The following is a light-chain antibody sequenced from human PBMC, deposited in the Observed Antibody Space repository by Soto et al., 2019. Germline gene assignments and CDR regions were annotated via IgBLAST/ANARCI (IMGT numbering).Light chain of an antibody. Sequence: EIVLTQSPGTLSLSPGEIATLSFRASQSISSYLAWYQQSPGQAPRLLIYDASNRATGIPARFSGSGSGTDFTLTISSLEPEDFAVYYCQQRSNWPLTFGGGTKVDI. V-gene: IGKV3-11*01. CDR3: QQRSNWPLT. J-gene: IGKJ4*01. CDR1: QSISSY. CDR2: DAS.